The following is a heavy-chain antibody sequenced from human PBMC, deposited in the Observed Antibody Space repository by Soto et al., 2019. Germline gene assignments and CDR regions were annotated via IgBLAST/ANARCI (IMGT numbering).Heavy chain of an antibody. J-gene: IGHJ6*02. Sequence: ASVKVSCKASGYTFTGYYMHWVRQAPGQGIEWMGWINPNSGGTNYAQKFQGWVTMTRDTSISTAYMELSRLRSDDTAVYYCARSAYCSSTSCSPSGYDPYYYYGMDVWGQGTTVTVSS. V-gene: IGHV1-2*04. D-gene: IGHD2-2*01. CDR2: INPNSGGT. CDR1: GYTFTGYY. CDR3: ARSAYCSSTSCSPSGYDPYYYYGMDV.